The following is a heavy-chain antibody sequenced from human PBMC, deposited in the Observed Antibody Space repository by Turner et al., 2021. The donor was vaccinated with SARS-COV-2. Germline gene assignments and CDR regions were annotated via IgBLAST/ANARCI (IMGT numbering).Heavy chain of an antibody. J-gene: IGHJ4*02. CDR2: TYSAGTT. CDR3: AVPNCSSAGCYSLFER. CDR1: GFTVSSYY. D-gene: IGHD2-2*02. Sequence: EVQLVESGGGFVQPGESLRLSCSASGFTVSSYYMSWVRQAAGKGLEWVSLTYSAGTTYYADSVKGRFTISRDNAKNTMYLQMNSLRAKDTAVYYCAVPNCSSAGCYSLFERWGQGTLVTVSS. V-gene: IGHV3-66*01.